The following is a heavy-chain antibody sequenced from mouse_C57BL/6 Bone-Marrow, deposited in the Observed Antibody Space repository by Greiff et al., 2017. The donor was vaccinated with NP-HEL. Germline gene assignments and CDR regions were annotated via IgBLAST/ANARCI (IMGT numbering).Heavy chain of an antibody. CDR2: IYPGDGDT. J-gene: IGHJ3*01. D-gene: IGHD2-4*01. Sequence: QVQLQQSGPELVKPGASVKISCKASGYAFSSSWMNWVKQRPGKGLEWIGRIYPGDGDTNYNGKFKGKATLTADKSSSTAYMQLSSLTSEDSAVYFCARENYDYDGWFAYWGQGTLVTVSA. CDR1: GYAFSSSW. V-gene: IGHV1-82*01. CDR3: ARENYDYDGWFAY.